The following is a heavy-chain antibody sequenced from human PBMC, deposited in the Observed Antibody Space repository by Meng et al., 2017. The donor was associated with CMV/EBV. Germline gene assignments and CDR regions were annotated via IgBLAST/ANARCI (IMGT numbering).Heavy chain of an antibody. CDR1: GFTFSSYE. CDR3: ARGLYGYCSSTSCYNYYYYGMDV. V-gene: IGHV3-48*03. D-gene: IGHD2-2*01. CDR2: ISSSGSTI. J-gene: IGHJ6*02. Sequence: LSLTCAASGFTFSSYEMNWVRQAPGKGLEWVSYISSSGSTIYYADSVKGRFTISRDNAKNSLYLQMNSLRAEDTAVYYCARGLYGYCSSTSCYNYYYYGMDVWGQGTTVTVSS.